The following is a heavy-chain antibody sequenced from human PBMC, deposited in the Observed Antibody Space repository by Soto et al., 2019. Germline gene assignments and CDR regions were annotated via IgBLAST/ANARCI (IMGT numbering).Heavy chain of an antibody. CDR2: ISSRSSEI. Sequence: GGSLRLSCVVSGFTFSDHYMNWVRQAPGKGLQWVAYISSRSSEINYADPVKGRFTISRDNAKNSVFLHMTSLTAEDTGVYFCARGDGAVGAAIDIWGQGTLVTVSS. CDR3: ARGDGAVGAAIDI. CDR1: GFTFSDHY. J-gene: IGHJ4*02. D-gene: IGHD2-15*01. V-gene: IGHV3-11*06.